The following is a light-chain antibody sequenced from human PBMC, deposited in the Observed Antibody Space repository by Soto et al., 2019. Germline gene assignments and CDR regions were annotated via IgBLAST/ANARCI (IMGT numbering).Light chain of an antibody. V-gene: IGKV1-39*01. CDR1: QSIGRY. CDR2: ASS. Sequence: DIQMAQSPSSLSASVGDRVPITCRASQSIGRYLNWFQQKPGRAPKLMISASSNLQNGVPSRFSGSGSGTDFTLTISSLQPEDVATYYCQHTYSPPRMLGQGTKVDIK. CDR3: QHTYSPPRM. J-gene: IGKJ1*01.